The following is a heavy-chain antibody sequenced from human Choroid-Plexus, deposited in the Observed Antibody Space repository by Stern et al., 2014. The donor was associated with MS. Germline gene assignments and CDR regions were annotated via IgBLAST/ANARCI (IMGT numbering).Heavy chain of an antibody. CDR1: GYIFTGYY. CDR2: INPHTGST. CDR3: ARDQRGITIFGVVTDYYYLGMDV. D-gene: IGHD3-3*01. J-gene: IGHJ6*02. Sequence: QLVQSGGEVKKPGASVKVSCKASGYIFTGYYIHWVRQAPGQGLEWMARINPHTGSTKYAQKFQGRVTMSRDTSISTAYVELSSLTSDDTAVYYCARDQRGITIFGVVTDYYYLGMDVWGQGTTVTVSS. V-gene: IGHV1-2*06.